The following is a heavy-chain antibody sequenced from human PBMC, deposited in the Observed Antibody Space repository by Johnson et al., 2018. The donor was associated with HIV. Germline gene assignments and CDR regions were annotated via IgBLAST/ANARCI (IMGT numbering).Heavy chain of an antibody. CDR2: IRNKPSSYSP. Sequence: VQLVESGGGVVQPGRSLRLSCAASGFTFSSYAMHWVRQAPGKGLEWVGRIRNKPSSYSPEYAASVKVRFTVSRDDSKNSVYLQMSSLKTEDTALYYCNTDRVDGGGSYYNAFDIWGQGTMVTVSS. CDR3: NTDRVDGGGSYYNAFDI. CDR1: GFTFSSYA. V-gene: IGHV3-72*01. D-gene: IGHD1-26*01. J-gene: IGHJ3*02.